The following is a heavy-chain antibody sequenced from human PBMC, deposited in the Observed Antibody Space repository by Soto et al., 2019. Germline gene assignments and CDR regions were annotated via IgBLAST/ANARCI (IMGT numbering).Heavy chain of an antibody. D-gene: IGHD6-19*01. J-gene: IGHJ4*02. Sequence: GGSLRLSCAASGFTVSSNYMSWVRQAPGKGLVWVSRINSDGSSTSYADSVKGRFTISRDNAKNTLYLQMNSLRAEDTAVYYCARVGRWAVAGTNRVYWGQGTLVTVSS. CDR2: INSDGSST. V-gene: IGHV3-74*01. CDR3: ARVGRWAVAGTNRVY. CDR1: GFTVSSNY.